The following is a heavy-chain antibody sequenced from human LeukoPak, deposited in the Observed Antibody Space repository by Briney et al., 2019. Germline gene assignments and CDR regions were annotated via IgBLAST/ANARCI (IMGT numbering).Heavy chain of an antibody. CDR2: ISSSSSYI. D-gene: IGHD6-13*01. CDR1: GFTFSSYS. V-gene: IGHV3-21*01. J-gene: IGHJ6*03. CDR3: ARDLRDSSSWYWYYYYMDV. Sequence: NPGGSLRLSCAASGFTFSSYSMNWVRQAPGKGLEWFSSISSSSSYIYYADSVKGRFTISRDNAKNSLYLQMNSLRAEDTAVYYCARDLRDSSSWYWYYYYMDVWGKGTTVTVSS.